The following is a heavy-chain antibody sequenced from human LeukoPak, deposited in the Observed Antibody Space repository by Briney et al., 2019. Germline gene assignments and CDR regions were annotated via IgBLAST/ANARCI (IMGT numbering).Heavy chain of an antibody. CDR2: INEDGSST. CDR1: GFTFSRYW. CDR3: ARDLQASVTTNGWGFDL. V-gene: IGHV3-74*01. D-gene: IGHD4-17*01. Sequence: GGSLRLSCAASGFTFSRYWMHWVRQAPGKGLVWISRINEDGSSTNYADSVKGRFTISRDNAKNTLYLQMNSLRAEDTAVYYCARDLQASVTTNGWGFDLWGRGTLVTFSS. J-gene: IGHJ2*01.